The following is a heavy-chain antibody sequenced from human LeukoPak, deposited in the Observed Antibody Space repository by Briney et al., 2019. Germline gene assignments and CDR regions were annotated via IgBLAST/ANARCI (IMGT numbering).Heavy chain of an antibody. CDR3: ARSGYYTVGTFDI. J-gene: IGHJ3*02. Sequence: SQTLSLTCAVSGASISSGSYSWSWIRQPPGKGLGWIGYIYHSGSTYDNPSLSSRVTISVDRPKNQFSLKLSSVTAADTAVYYCARSGYYTVGTFDIWGQGTMVTVSS. CDR2: IYHSGST. V-gene: IGHV4-30-2*01. D-gene: IGHD3/OR15-3a*01. CDR1: GASISSGSYS.